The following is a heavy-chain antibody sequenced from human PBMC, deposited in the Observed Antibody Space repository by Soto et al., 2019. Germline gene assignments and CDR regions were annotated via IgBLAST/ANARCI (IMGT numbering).Heavy chain of an antibody. CDR2: ISGSGGST. J-gene: IGHJ4*02. CDR3: AKSQSYYDSSGYLSDY. Sequence: LRLSCAASGFTFSSYAMSWVRQAPGKGLEWVSAISGSGGSTYYADSVKGRFTISRDNSKNTLYLQMNSLRAEDTAVYYCAKSQSYYDSSGYLSDYWGQGTLVTVSS. D-gene: IGHD3-22*01. V-gene: IGHV3-23*01. CDR1: GFTFSSYA.